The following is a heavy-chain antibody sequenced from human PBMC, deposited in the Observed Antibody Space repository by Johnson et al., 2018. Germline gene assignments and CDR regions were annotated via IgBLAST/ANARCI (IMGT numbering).Heavy chain of an antibody. CDR1: GFTFDDYA. D-gene: IGHD6-13*01. CDR3: ARDIGSSWYRGFQH. V-gene: IGHV3-9*01. Sequence: VQLVESGGGLVQPGRSLRLSCAASGFTFDDYAMHWVRQAPGKGLEWAPGISWTSGNIGYAASVKGRFTISRDNAKNSLYVQMNSLRAEDKAFYYCARDIGSSWYRGFQHWGQGTLVTVSS. J-gene: IGHJ1*01. CDR2: ISWTSGNI.